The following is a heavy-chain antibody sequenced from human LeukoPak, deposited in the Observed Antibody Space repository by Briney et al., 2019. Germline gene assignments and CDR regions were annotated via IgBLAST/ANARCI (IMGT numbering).Heavy chain of an antibody. CDR2: IWYDGSNK. Sequence: PGGSLRLSCAASGFTFSSYGMHWVRQAPGKGLEWVAVIWYDGSNKYYADSVKGRFTISRDNSKNTLYLQMNSLRAEDTAVYYCARERTASYYYYYYGMDVWGQGTTVTVSS. CDR1: GFTFSSYG. V-gene: IGHV3-33*01. CDR3: ARERTASYYYYYYGMDV. J-gene: IGHJ6*02. D-gene: IGHD2/OR15-2a*01.